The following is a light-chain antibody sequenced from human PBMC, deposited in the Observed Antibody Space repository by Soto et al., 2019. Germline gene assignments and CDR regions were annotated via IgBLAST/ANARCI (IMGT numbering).Light chain of an antibody. CDR1: QSISGL. CDR3: QQYHSYPYT. Sequence: DIHLTQSTSTLSAFVGDRVTISCRARQSISGLLAWYQQKAGRAPNLLIYDASTLETGVPLRFSGSGSGTEFTLTITGLQPDDFATYYCQQYHSYPYTFGQGTKLEIK. CDR2: DAS. J-gene: IGKJ2*01. V-gene: IGKV1-5*01.